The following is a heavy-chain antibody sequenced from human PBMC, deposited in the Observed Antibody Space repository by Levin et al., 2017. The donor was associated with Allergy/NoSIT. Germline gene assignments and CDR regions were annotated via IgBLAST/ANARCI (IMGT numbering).Heavy chain of an antibody. V-gene: IGHV1-3*01. D-gene: IGHD6-13*01. J-gene: IGHJ3*02. Sequence: ASVKVSCKASGYTFTSYAMHWVRQAPGQRLEWMGWINAGNGNTKYSQKFQGRVTITRDTSASTAYMELSSLRSEDTAVYYCARVKAAAAEFAVDAFDIWGQGTMVTVSS. CDR1: GYTFTSYA. CDR3: ARVKAAAAEFAVDAFDI. CDR2: INAGNGNT.